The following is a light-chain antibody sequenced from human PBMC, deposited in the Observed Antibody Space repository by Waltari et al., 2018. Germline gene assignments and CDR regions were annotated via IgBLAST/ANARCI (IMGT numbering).Light chain of an antibody. CDR1: NIGSHA. CDR3: QVWDDDSKHYV. V-gene: IGLV3-21*02. J-gene: IGLJ1*01. Sequence: SYVLTQPPSVSVAPGQTARLPCGGNNIGSHAVHWYQLKPGQAPLLVMYDDNYRPSGIPDRFSGSNSGNTVALSISRVEAGDEADYYCQVWDDDSKHYVFGTGTTVTVL. CDR2: DDN.